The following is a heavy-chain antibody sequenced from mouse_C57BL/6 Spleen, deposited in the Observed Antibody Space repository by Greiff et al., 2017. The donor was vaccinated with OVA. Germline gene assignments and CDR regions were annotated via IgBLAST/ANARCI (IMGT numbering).Heavy chain of an antibody. J-gene: IGHJ4*01. CDR2: IYPGSGST. V-gene: IGHV1-55*01. CDR1: GYTFTSYW. D-gene: IGHD1-1*01. CDR3: ARGTTVVAQDYYAMDY. Sequence: VQLQQPGAELVKPGASVKMSCKASGYTFTSYWITWVKQRPGQGLEWIGDIYPGSGSTNYNEKFKSKATLTVDTSSSTAYMQLSSLTSEDSAVYYCARGTTVVAQDYYAMDYWGQGTSVTVSS.